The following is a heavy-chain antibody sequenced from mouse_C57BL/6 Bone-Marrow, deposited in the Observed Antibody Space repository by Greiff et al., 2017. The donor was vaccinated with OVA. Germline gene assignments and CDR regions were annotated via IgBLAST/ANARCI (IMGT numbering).Heavy chain of an antibody. CDR1: GFTFSDYY. D-gene: IGHD2-5*01. CDR2: INYDGSST. V-gene: IGHV5-16*01. Sequence: EVKLVESEGGLVQPGSSMKLSCTASGFTFSDYYMAWVRQVPEKGLEWVANINYDGSSTYYLDSLKSRFIISRDNAKNILYLQMSSLKSEDTATYYCARDYSNYEGFAYWGQGTLVTVSA. CDR3: ARDYSNYEGFAY. J-gene: IGHJ3*01.